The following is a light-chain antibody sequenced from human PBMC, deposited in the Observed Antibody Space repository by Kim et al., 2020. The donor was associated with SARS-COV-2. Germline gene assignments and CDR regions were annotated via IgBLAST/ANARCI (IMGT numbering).Light chain of an antibody. CDR1: SGSIASNY. CDR3: QSYDSSNQRV. V-gene: IGLV6-57*04. CDR2: EDN. J-gene: IGLJ3*02. Sequence: NFMLTQPHSVSGSPGKTVTISCTRSSGSIASNYVQWYQQRPGSAPTTVIYEDNQRPSGVPDRFSGSIDSSSNSASLTISGLKTEDEADYYCQSYDSSNQRVFGGGTQLTVL.